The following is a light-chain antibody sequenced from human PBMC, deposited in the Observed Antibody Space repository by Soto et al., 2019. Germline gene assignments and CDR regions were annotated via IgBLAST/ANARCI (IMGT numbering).Light chain of an antibody. Sequence: QSALTQPASVSGSPGQSITLSCTGTSSDVGGYNYVSWYQQHPGKAPKLMIYDVNNRPSGVSNRFSGSKSGNTASLTISGLQAEDEADYYCSSYTSSSAYVIFGGGTKVTVL. J-gene: IGLJ2*01. V-gene: IGLV2-14*01. CDR2: DVN. CDR1: SSDVGGYNY. CDR3: SSYTSSSAYVI.